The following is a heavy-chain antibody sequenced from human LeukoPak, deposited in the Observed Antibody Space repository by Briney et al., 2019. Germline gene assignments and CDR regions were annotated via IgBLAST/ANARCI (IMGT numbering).Heavy chain of an antibody. D-gene: IGHD4-11*01. CDR3: ARDPDFSAFDI. J-gene: IGHJ3*02. CDR2: ISYDGSNK. Sequence: GGSLRLACAASGFTFSSYAMHWVRQAPGKGLEWVAVISYDGSNKYYADSVKGRFTISRDNAKNSLYLQMNSLRAEDTAVYYCARDPDFSAFDIWGQGTLVTVSS. CDR1: GFTFSSYA. V-gene: IGHV3-30-3*01.